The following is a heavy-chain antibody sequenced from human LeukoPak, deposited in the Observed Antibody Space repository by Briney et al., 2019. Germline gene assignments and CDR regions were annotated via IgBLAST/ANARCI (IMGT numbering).Heavy chain of an antibody. V-gene: IGHV4-34*01. CDR1: GGSFSGYY. J-gene: IGHJ3*02. Sequence: SETLSLTCAVYGGSFSGYYWSWIRQPPGKGLEWIGEINHSGSTNYNPSLKSRVTISVDTSKNQFSLKLSSVTAADTAVYYCASATLYYDYVWGPTRDAFDIWGQRTMVTVSS. D-gene: IGHD3-16*01. CDR2: INHSGST. CDR3: ASATLYYDYVWGPTRDAFDI.